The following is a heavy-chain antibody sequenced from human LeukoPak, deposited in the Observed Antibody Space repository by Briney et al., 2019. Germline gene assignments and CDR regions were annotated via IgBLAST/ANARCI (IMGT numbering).Heavy chain of an antibody. CDR2: ISSSGSTI. Sequence: GGSLRLSCAASGFTFSSYAMSWIRQAPGKGLEWVSYISSSGSTIYYADSVKGRFTISRDNAKNSLYLQMNSLRAEDTAVYYCARVERDRYFDWLWNYYYYMDVWGKGTTVTISS. D-gene: IGHD3-9*01. J-gene: IGHJ6*03. CDR1: GFTFSSYA. V-gene: IGHV3-11*01. CDR3: ARVERDRYFDWLWNYYYYMDV.